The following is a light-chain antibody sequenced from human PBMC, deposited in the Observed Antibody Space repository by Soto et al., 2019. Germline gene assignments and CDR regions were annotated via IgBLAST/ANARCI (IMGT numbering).Light chain of an antibody. CDR1: QTVGSF. CDR2: AAS. Sequence: DIQMTQSPPSLSASVGDRVTITCRASQTVGSFLNWYQQRPGRAPNLLIYAASNLPTGVPSRFTGSRSGTDFTLTINSLQPEDFGTYYCQQSYSIPSWTFGQGTKV. CDR3: QQSYSIPSWT. J-gene: IGKJ1*01. V-gene: IGKV1-39*01.